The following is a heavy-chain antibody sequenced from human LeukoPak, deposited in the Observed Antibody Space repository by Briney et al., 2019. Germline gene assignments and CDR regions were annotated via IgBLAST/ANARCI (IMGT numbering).Heavy chain of an antibody. V-gene: IGHV1-2*02. CDR3: ARDPDIVGAKQGNY. D-gene: IGHD1-26*01. CDR1: GYTFTGYY. J-gene: IGHJ4*02. CDR2: INPNSGGT. Sequence: RASVKVSCTASGYTFTGYYMHWVRQAPGQGLEWMGWINPNSGGTNYAQKFQGRVTMTRDTSISTAYMELSRLRSDDTAVYYCARDPDIVGAKQGNYWGQGTLVTVSS.